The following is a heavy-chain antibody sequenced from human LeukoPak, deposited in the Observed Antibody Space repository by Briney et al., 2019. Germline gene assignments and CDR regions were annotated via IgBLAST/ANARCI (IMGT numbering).Heavy chain of an antibody. CDR1: GFTFSNHY. CDR2: ISSGSSSR. CDR3: ARDVVGSSNNGMDV. V-gene: IGHV3-21*01. D-gene: IGHD6-13*01. Sequence: GGSLRLSCAASGFTFSNHYMNCVRQAPGKGLEWVSSISSGSSSRYYADSVKGRFTISRDNSKNTLYLQMNSLRAEDTAVYYCARDVVGSSNNGMDVWGQGTTVTVSS. J-gene: IGHJ6*02.